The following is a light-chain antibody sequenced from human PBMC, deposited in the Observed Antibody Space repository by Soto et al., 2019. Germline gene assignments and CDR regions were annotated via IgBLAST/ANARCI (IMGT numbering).Light chain of an antibody. J-gene: IGLJ1*01. V-gene: IGLV2-8*01. CDR1: SSDVGTYKY. Sequence: QSVLTQPPSASGSPGQSVTISCTGTSSDVGTYKYVSWYQQHPGKAPKLMIYEVTKRPSGVPDRFSGSKSGNTASLTVSGLQAEDDADYYCSSYAGSNNFVFGTGTKVTVL. CDR2: EVT. CDR3: SSYAGSNNFV.